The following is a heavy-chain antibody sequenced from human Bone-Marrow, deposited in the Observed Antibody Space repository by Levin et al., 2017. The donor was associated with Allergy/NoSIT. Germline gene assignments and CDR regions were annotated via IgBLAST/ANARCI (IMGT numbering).Heavy chain of an antibody. V-gene: IGHV3-21*01. J-gene: IGHJ4*02. Sequence: PGGSLRLSCAASGFTFSSYSMNWVRQAPGKGLEWVSSISDKSTFIYYTDSVKGRFTISRDNAKNSLYLQMKSLRAEDTAVYYCVRDQVGFATRGYFDSWGQGALVTVSS. CDR3: VRDQVGFATRGYFDS. D-gene: IGHD3-10*01. CDR1: GFTFSSYS. CDR2: ISDKSTFI.